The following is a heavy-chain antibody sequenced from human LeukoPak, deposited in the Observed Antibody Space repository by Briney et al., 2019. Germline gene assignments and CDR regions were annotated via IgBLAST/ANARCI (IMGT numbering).Heavy chain of an antibody. J-gene: IGHJ4*02. CDR1: GFTFSSFW. Sequence: GGSLRLSCAASGFTFSSFWMHWVRQAPGKGLVWVSHINSDESTTNYADSVRGRFTISRDNAKNTLYLQMNSLRAEDTAVYYCAKAVLRDPNSDFDYWGQGTLVTVSS. CDR3: AKAVLRDPNSDFDY. CDR2: INSDESTT. D-gene: IGHD1-1*01. V-gene: IGHV3-74*01.